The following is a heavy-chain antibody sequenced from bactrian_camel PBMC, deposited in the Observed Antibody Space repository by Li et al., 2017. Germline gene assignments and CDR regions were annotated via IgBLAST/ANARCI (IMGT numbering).Heavy chain of an antibody. Sequence: QLVESGGESVQAGGSLRLSCAASLGTYATYYISWFRQAPGQEREGVATIWPGAGRVDYVKYVKGRFTISRDNAENTVYLQMNSLESKDTALYYCATDPASGGSWSTYWGQGTQVTVS. CDR2: IWPGAGRV. CDR1: LGTYATYY. D-gene: IGHD2*01. J-gene: IGHJ4*01. CDR3: ATDPASGGSWSTY. V-gene: IGHV3S1*01.